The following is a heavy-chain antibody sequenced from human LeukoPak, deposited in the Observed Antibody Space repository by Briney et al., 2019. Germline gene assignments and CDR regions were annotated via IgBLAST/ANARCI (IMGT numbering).Heavy chain of an antibody. CDR1: GFTFTTYG. CDR2: ISNSAI. D-gene: IGHD3-10*01. J-gene: IGHJ3*02. CDR3: ARLFGAFDI. V-gene: IGHV3-48*04. Sequence: GGSLRLSCATSGFTFTTYGINCVRQAPGKGLEWVSYISNSAILYADSVKGRFTISRDNAKNSLFLQMNSLRVEDTAVYYCARLFGAFDICGQGTMVAVSS.